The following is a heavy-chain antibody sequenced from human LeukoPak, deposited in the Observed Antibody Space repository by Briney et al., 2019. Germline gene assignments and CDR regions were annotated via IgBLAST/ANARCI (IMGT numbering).Heavy chain of an antibody. V-gene: IGHV4-39*01. Sequence: SETLSLTCTVSGGSISSSSYYWGWIRQPPGKGLEWIGSIYYSGSTYYNPSLKSRVTISVDTSKNQFSLKLSSVTAADTAVYYCARGFYGDYATYYYYGMDVWGQGTTVTVSS. CDR2: IYYSGST. J-gene: IGHJ6*02. CDR3: ARGFYGDYATYYYYGMDV. D-gene: IGHD4-17*01. CDR1: GGSISSSSYY.